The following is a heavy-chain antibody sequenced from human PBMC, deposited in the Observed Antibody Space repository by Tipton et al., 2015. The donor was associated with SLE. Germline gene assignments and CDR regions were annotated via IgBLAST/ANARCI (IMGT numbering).Heavy chain of an antibody. Sequence: TLSLTCTVSGGSVSSSSYYWGWIRQPPGKGLEWIGSMYYSGITYYNPSLKSRVTISIDTSKNQFSLKLSSVTAADTAVYYCARALQNYFDYWGQGTLVTVSS. CDR3: ARALQNYFDY. CDR2: MYYSGIT. V-gene: IGHV4-39*07. J-gene: IGHJ4*02. CDR1: GGSVSSSSYY.